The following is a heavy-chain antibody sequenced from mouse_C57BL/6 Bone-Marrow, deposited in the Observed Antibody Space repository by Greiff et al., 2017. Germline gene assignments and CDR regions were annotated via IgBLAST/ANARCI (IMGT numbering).Heavy chain of an antibody. D-gene: IGHD1-1*01. CDR2: IRSKSNNYAT. J-gene: IGHJ2*01. CDR3: VRGDGSIDY. CDR1: GFTFNTYA. Sequence: EADGGLVQPKGSLKLSCAASGFTFNTYAMNWVRQAPGKGLEWVARIRSKSNNYATYYADSVKDRFTISRDDSQSMLYLQMNNLKTEDTAMYYCVRGDGSIDYWGQGTTLTVSS. V-gene: IGHV10-1*02.